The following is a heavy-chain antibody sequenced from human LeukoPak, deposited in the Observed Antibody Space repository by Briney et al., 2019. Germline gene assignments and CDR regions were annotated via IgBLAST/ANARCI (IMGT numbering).Heavy chain of an antibody. CDR3: TRGGQLLGKGYFFDY. J-gene: IGHJ4*02. CDR1: GFTFGGYA. CDR2: VRSKAYGGST. V-gene: IGHV3-49*04. Sequence: GGSLRLSCTTSGFTFGGYAMSWVRQAPGKGLEWVGLVRSKAYGGSTESATSVKGRFTFSRDDSKSIAYLQMSSLTTEDTAVYFWTRGGQLLGKGYFFDYWGQGTLVTVSS. D-gene: IGHD3-10*01.